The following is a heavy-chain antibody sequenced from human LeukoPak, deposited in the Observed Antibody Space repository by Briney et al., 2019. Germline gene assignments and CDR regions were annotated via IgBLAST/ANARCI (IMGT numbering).Heavy chain of an antibody. J-gene: IGHJ2*01. Sequence: GASVKVSCKASGGTFSSYAISWVRQAPGQGLEWMGGIIPIFGTANYAQKFQGRVTITTDESTSTAYMELSSLRSEDTAVYYCARLREYFDLWGRGTLVTVSS. D-gene: IGHD5-24*01. V-gene: IGHV1-69*05. CDR1: GGTFSSYA. CDR3: ARLREYFDL. CDR2: IIPIFGTA.